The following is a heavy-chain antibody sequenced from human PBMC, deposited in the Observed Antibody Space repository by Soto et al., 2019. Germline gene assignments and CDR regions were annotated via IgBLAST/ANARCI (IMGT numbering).Heavy chain of an antibody. CDR2: IYYSGST. D-gene: IGHD6-6*01. J-gene: IGHJ5*02. CDR1: GGSISSYY. V-gene: IGHV4-59*01. Sequence: SDTLSLTCTVSGGSISSYYWSWIRQPPGKGLEWIGYIYYSGSTNYNPSLKSRVTISVDTSKNQFSLKLSSVTAADTAVYYCARDRWSSSPFGWFDPRGQGTLVPVSS. CDR3: ARDRWSSSPFGWFDP.